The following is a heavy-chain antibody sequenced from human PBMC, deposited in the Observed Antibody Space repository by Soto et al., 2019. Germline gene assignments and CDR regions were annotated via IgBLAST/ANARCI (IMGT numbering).Heavy chain of an antibody. CDR2: ISYDGSNK. V-gene: IGHV3-30-3*01. Sequence: QVQLVESGGGVVQPGRSLRLSCAASGFTFSSYAMHWVRQAPGKGREWVAVISYDGSNKYYADSVKGRFTISRANSTNTLYLQMNSLRAEDTAVYYCAREDGDYVLSPLFDPWGQGTLVTVSS. J-gene: IGHJ5*02. CDR3: AREDGDYVLSPLFDP. D-gene: IGHD4-17*01. CDR1: GFTFSSYA.